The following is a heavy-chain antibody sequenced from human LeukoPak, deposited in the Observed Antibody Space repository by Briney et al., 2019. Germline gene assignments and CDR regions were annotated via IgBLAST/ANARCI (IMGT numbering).Heavy chain of an antibody. CDR2: IYYSGST. Sequence: SSETLSLTCTVSGGSISSYYWSWIRQPPGKGLEWIGYIYYSGSTNYNPSLKSRVTISVGTSKNQFSLKLTSVTAADTAVYYCARTTEGGYTYGYFYYYYMDVWGKGTTVTISS. V-gene: IGHV4-59*01. CDR1: GGSISSYY. J-gene: IGHJ6*03. D-gene: IGHD5-18*01. CDR3: ARTTEGGYTYGYFYYYYMDV.